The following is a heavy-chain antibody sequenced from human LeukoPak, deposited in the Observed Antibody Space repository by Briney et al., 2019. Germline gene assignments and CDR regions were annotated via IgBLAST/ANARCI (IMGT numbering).Heavy chain of an antibody. D-gene: IGHD2-15*01. V-gene: IGHV3-64D*09. CDR2: ISDSGGST. Sequence: GGSLRLSCAASEFTFRSYEMNWVRQAPGKGLEYVSAISDSGGSTYYADSVKGRFTISRDNSMNTLYLQMSSLRAEDTAVYFCVRGYSFGPYGMDVWGQGTTVTVSS. J-gene: IGHJ6*02. CDR1: EFTFRSYE. CDR3: VRGYSFGPYGMDV.